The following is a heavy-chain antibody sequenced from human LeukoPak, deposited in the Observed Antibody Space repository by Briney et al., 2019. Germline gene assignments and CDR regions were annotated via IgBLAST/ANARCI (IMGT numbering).Heavy chain of an antibody. CDR1: GSSISSGGYY. D-gene: IGHD3-16*01. Sequence: SETLSLTCTVSGSSISSGGYYWGWIRQPPGKGLEWIGSIYHSGSTYYNPSLKSRVTISVDTSKNQFSLKLSSVTAADTAVYYCASPGGGPTDYWGQGTLVTVSS. V-gene: IGHV4-39*01. CDR3: ASPGGGPTDY. CDR2: IYHSGST. J-gene: IGHJ4*02.